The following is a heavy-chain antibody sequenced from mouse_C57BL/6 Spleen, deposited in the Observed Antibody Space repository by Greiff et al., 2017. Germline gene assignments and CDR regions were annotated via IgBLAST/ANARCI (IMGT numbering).Heavy chain of an antibody. CDR3: ARGYYGSSLAWFAD. J-gene: IGHJ3*01. V-gene: IGHV1-52*01. D-gene: IGHD1-1*01. CDR2: IDPSDSET. Sequence: VQLQQPGAELVRPGSSVKLSCKASGYTFTSYWLHWVKQRPIQGLEWFGNIDPSDSETHYNQKFKDKATLTVDKSSSTAYMQLSSLTSEDSAVDYCARGYYGSSLAWFADWGQGTLVTVSA. CDR1: GYTFTSYW.